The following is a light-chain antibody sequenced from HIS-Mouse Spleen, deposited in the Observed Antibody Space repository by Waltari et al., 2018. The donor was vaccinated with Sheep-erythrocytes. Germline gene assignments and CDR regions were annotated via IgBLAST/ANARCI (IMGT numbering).Light chain of an antibody. Sequence: QSALTQPPSASGSPGQSVTISCTGTSSDVGGYNYVSWYQQHPGKAPKLMIYEVSKRPSGVPVRFPGSKSGNTASRTVSGLQAEDEADYYCSSYAGSNNWVFGGGTKLTVL. CDR2: EVS. J-gene: IGLJ3*02. CDR1: SSDVGGYNY. V-gene: IGLV2-8*01. CDR3: SSYAGSNNWV.